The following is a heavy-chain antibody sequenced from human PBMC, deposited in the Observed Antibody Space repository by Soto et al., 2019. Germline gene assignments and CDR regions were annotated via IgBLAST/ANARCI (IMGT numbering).Heavy chain of an antibody. D-gene: IGHD3-10*01. J-gene: IGHJ4*02. CDR1: GAANTTGAYS. Sequence: SETLSITCAVSGAANTTGAYSLSLIRQPPGKGLQWIGYMYHTGSANYNPSLKGRVTMSFDTSTNDFSLKLNSVTAADTAVYFCARLKGTRYFDFWGPGLLVT. CDR3: ARLKGTRYFDF. V-gene: IGHV4-30-2*01. CDR2: MYHTGSA.